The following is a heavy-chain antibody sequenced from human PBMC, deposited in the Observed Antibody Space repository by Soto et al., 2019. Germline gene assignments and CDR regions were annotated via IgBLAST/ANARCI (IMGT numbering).Heavy chain of an antibody. Sequence: GASVKVSCKASGYTFTSYYMHWVRQAPGQGLEWMGGIIPIFGTANYAQKFQGRVTITADESTSTAYMELSSLRSEDTAVYYCARKDNYYYGMDVWGQGTTVTVSS. CDR2: IIPIFGTA. CDR3: ARKDNYYYGMDV. V-gene: IGHV1-69*13. J-gene: IGHJ6*02. CDR1: GYTFTSYY.